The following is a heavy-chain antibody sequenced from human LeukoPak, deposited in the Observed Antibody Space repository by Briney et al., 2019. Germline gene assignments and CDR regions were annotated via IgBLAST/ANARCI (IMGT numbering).Heavy chain of an antibody. CDR2: IATGGDT. V-gene: IGHV3-13*01. Sequence: GGSLRLTCAASGFTFRTYDMHWVRQVAGKSLEWVSAIATGGDTYYAGSVKGRFTISREDAKNSLYLQMNSLRAGDTVVYYCIRGGDGFDPWGQGTLVAVSS. CDR3: IRGGDGFDP. CDR1: GFTFRTYD. D-gene: IGHD3-16*01. J-gene: IGHJ5*02.